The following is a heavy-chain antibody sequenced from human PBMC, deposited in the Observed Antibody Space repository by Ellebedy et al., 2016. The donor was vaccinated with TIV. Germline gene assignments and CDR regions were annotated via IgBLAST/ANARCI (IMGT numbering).Heavy chain of an antibody. J-gene: IGHJ4*02. D-gene: IGHD6-13*01. V-gene: IGHV1-18*01. CDR3: TREGSWYSSSWSDY. Sequence: ASVQVSCXASGYTFTSYGISWVRRAARQGLQWLGWISSYNGNTNYAQKLQGRVTMTTDTSTSTAYMELRSLGSVDTAVYYCTREGSWYSSSWSDYWGQGTLVTVSS. CDR1: GYTFTSYG. CDR2: ISSYNGNT.